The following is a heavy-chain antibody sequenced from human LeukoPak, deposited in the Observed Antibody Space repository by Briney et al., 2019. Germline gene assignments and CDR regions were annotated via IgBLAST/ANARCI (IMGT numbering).Heavy chain of an antibody. CDR2: INSDVSST. CDR3: SREGSASSFDY. J-gene: IGHJ4*02. CDR1: GFTFSSYW. Sequence: EGSLRLSCAASGFTFSSYWMHWVRQAPGKGLVWVSRINSDVSSTSYADSVKGRFTISRDNAKNTLYLQMNSLRAEDTAVYYCSREGSASSFDYWGQGTLVTVSS. V-gene: IGHV3-74*01. D-gene: IGHD2-2*01.